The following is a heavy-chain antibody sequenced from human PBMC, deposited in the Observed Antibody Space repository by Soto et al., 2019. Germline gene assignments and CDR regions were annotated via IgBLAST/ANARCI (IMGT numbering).Heavy chain of an antibody. Sequence: GASVKVSCKSSCYPFTSSSAIICVRQAPGQGLEWMGWISPSKGNTNYAQKVQGRVTMTADTSTTTAYMELRNLRSDDTAVYYCARVRGTTIEYWGQGTLVTVSS. CDR1: CYPFTSSSA. CDR2: ISPSKGNT. J-gene: IGHJ4*02. V-gene: IGHV1-18*01. D-gene: IGHD4-17*01. CDR3: ARVRGTTIEY.